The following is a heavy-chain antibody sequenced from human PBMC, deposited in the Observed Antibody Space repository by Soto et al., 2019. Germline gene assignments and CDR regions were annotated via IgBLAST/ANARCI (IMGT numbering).Heavy chain of an antibody. CDR1: GFTFSSHP. J-gene: IGHJ5*02. CDR2: ITYDGSNT. Sequence: QVQLVESGGGVVQPGRSLRLSCAASGFTFSSHPMNWVRQAPGKGPEWVAIITYDGSNTYYADSVKGRFTISRDNSKNTLYLQMNSLRTDDTAVYYCARDPTGYCSSNSCYIYWCDPWAQGTLVTVSS. D-gene: IGHD2-2*01. CDR3: ARDPTGYCSSNSCYIYWCDP. V-gene: IGHV3-30-3*01.